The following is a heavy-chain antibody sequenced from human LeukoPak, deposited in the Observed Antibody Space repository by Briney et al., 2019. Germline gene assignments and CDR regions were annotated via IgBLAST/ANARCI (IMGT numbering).Heavy chain of an antibody. CDR2: ISYDGSNK. V-gene: IGHV3-30*18. CDR1: GFTFSSYG. Sequence: GRSLRLSCAASGFTFSSYGMHWVRQAPGKGLEWVAVISYDGSNKYYADSVKGRFTISRDNSKNTLYLQMNSLRAEDTAVYYCAKDPGPIQTGGWFDPWGQGTLVTVSS. J-gene: IGHJ5*02. CDR3: AKDPGPIQTGGWFDP. D-gene: IGHD2-8*02.